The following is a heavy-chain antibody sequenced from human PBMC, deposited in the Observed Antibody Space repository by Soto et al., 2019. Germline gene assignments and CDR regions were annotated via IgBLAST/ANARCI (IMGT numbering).Heavy chain of an antibody. CDR1: GGSISSYY. CDR3: ARGVGPLVGATTTFDY. V-gene: IGHV4-59*01. Sequence: SETLSLTCTVSGGSISSYYWSWIRQPPGKGLEWIGYIYYSGSTNYNPSLKSRVTISVDTSKNQFSLKLSSVTAADTAVYYCARGVGPLVGATTTFDYWGQGTLVTVSS. J-gene: IGHJ4*02. D-gene: IGHD1-26*01. CDR2: IYYSGST.